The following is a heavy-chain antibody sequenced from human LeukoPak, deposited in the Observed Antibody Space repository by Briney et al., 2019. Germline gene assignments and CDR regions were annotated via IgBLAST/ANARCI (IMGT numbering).Heavy chain of an antibody. CDR1: GFTFSSYG. D-gene: IGHD3-3*01. J-gene: IGHJ6*04. CDR2: IRYDGSNK. V-gene: IGHV3-30*02. Sequence: PGGSLRLSCAASGFTFSSYGMHWVRQAPGKGLEWVAFIRYDGSNKYYADSVKGRFTISRDNSKNTLYLQMNSLRPEDTAVYYCAKGNRFLEWLSPLDVWGKGTTVTVSS. CDR3: AKGNRFLEWLSPLDV.